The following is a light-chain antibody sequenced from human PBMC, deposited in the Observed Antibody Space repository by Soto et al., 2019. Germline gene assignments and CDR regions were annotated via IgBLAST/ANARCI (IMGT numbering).Light chain of an antibody. CDR2: QVS. V-gene: IGKV2D-29*01. J-gene: IGKJ4*01. CDR1: ASLLHTDRKTY. Sequence: ENVMTQTPLSLSVIPGQPASISCQAIASLLHTDRKTYLLWYLQRPGHPPKLLISQVSDRFSGLPDKFSGNGSGTVFTLKISRVETEDVGLYYCVQKVQPPVTFGGGTQVDSK. CDR3: VQKVQPPVT.